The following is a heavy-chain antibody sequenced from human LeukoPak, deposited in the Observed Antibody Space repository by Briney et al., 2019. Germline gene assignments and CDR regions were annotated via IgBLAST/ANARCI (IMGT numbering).Heavy chain of an antibody. Sequence: GGSLRLSCAASGFNVSINYMTWVRQAPARGPEWVSSIRSDSETFYADSVRGQINLCRDDTWNRVYLQLNNLRVDDTGIYYCAMASLVTNADAVWWGQGTQVTVSS. CDR3: AMASLVTNADAVW. CDR1: GFNVSINY. CDR2: IRSDSET. V-gene: IGHV3-53*01. D-gene: IGHD5-18*01. J-gene: IGHJ4*02.